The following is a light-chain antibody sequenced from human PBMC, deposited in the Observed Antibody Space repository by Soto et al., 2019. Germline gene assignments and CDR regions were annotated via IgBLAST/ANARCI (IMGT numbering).Light chain of an antibody. V-gene: IGLV2-8*01. J-gene: IGLJ1*01. CDR2: EVT. CDR1: SRDVGGVGY. Sequence: HSVLTQPLSSAGSPGQTVSISCTGTSRDVGGVGYVSWYQQCPGKTPKLMIFEVTKRPSGVPDRFSGSKAGSTASLTVSGLQADDEADYYCSSYTSSSTTYVFGTGTKVTVL. CDR3: SSYTSSSTTYV.